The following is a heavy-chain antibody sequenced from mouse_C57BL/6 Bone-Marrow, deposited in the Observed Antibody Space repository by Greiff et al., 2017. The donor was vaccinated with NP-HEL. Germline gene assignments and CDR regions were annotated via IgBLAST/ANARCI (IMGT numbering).Heavy chain of an antibody. CDR2: IRSKSSNYAT. J-gene: IGHJ4*01. CDR1: GFTFNTYA. CDR3: VRDYDVPYYYAMDY. V-gene: IGHV10-3*01. Sequence: EVQVVESGGGLVQPKGSLKLSCAASGFTFNTYAMHWVRQAPGKGLEWVARIRSKSSNYATYYADSVKDRFTISRDDSQSMLYLQMNNLKTEDTAMYYCVRDYDVPYYYAMDYWGQGTSVTVAS. D-gene: IGHD2-12*01.